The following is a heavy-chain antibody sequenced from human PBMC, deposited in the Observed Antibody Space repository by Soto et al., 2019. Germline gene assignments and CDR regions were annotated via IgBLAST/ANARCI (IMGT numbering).Heavy chain of an antibody. D-gene: IGHD5-18*01. Sequence: PSETLSLTCTVSGGSIRSGDYYWTWIRQSPGKGLEWMGYIYYTGSTYYKPSLKSRVAISLDTSKNQFSLKLSSVTAADTAVYYCARGKVDTAIPSSRNFDYWGQGTLVTVSS. CDR3: ARGKVDTAIPSSRNFDY. J-gene: IGHJ4*02. CDR1: GGSIRSGDYY. V-gene: IGHV4-30-4*01. CDR2: IYYTGST.